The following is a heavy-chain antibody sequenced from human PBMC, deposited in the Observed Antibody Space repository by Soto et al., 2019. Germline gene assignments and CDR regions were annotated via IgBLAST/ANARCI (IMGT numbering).Heavy chain of an antibody. D-gene: IGHD1-26*01. CDR2: LYYSGST. Sequence: SETLSLTCTVSGGSISSYYWSWIRQPPGKGLEWIGYLYYSGSTNYNPSLKSRVTISVDTSKNQFSLKLSSVTAADTAAYYCASSLKSYYTSSGYFQHWGQGALVTVSS. V-gene: IGHV4-59*01. CDR1: GGSISSYY. J-gene: IGHJ1*01. CDR3: ASSLKSYYTSSGYFQH.